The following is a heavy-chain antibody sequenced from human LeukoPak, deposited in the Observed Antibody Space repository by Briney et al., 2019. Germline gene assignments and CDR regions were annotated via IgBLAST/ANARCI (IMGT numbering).Heavy chain of an antibody. V-gene: IGHV3-23*01. CDR3: SKDRGYSGYDYYYYMDV. D-gene: IGHD5-12*01. J-gene: IGHJ6*03. Sequence: PGGSLRLSCAASGFTFSSYSMNWVRQAPGKGLEWVSGISGSGGSTYYADAVKGRFTISRDNSKNTLYLQMDSLRAEDTAVYYCSKDRGYSGYDYYYYMDVWGKGTTVSISS. CDR1: GFTFSSYS. CDR2: ISGSGGST.